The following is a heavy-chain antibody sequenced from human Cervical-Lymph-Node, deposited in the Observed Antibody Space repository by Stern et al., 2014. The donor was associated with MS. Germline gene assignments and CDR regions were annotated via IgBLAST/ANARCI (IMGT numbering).Heavy chain of an antibody. CDR2: AWSNGRKE. CDR3: ARDDDTSTHYSKFDY. J-gene: IGHJ4*02. D-gene: IGHD3-22*01. Sequence: VQLVESGGGVVQPGTSLRLSCVASGFTFRTHGVHWVRQAPGKGLEWVAVAWSNGRKEYFADSVKGRFSISRDHTKNTLYLQMESLRVEDTAVYFCARDDDTSTHYSKFDYWGQGTVVTVSS. CDR1: GFTFRTHG. V-gene: IGHV3-33*01.